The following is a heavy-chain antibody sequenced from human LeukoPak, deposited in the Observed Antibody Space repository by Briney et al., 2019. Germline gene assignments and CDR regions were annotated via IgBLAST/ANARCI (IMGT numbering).Heavy chain of an antibody. Sequence: GASVKVSCKASGGTFSSYAISWVRQAPGQGLEWMGWIDPDSGDTNYAQKFQGRVTMTRDTSITTAYMELSRLRSDDTAVYYCARDQTGSYRLFDYWGQGTLVTVSS. V-gene: IGHV1-2*02. CDR1: GGTFSSYA. CDR3: ARDQTGSYRLFDY. D-gene: IGHD3-10*01. J-gene: IGHJ4*02. CDR2: IDPDSGDT.